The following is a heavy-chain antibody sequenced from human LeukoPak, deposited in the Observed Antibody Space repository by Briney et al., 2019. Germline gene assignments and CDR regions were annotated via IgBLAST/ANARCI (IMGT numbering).Heavy chain of an antibody. D-gene: IGHD2-2*01. CDR1: GFTFSSYA. J-gene: IGHJ6*02. CDR3: ARDDLGYCSSTSCYGGYYYYYGMDV. CDR2: ISYDGSNK. V-gene: IGHV3-30*04. Sequence: GGSLRLSCAASGFTFSSYAMHLVRQAPGKGLEWVAVISYDGSNKYYADSVKGRFTISRDNSKNTLYLQMNSLRAEDTAVYYCARDDLGYCSSTSCYGGYYYYYGMDVWGQGTTVTVSS.